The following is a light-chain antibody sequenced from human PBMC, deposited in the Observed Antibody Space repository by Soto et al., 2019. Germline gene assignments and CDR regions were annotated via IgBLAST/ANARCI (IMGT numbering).Light chain of an antibody. CDR1: QSLVFSDGNTY. Sequence: DLVMTQTPLFSPVTLGQPASISCRSNQSLVFSDGNTYLNWLQQRPGQPPRLLIYKVSKRFSGVPDRFSGSGAGTDFTLKISRVEAEDVGVYYCMQATQLRTFGQGTKVEIK. CDR3: MQATQLRT. J-gene: IGKJ1*01. CDR2: KVS. V-gene: IGKV2-24*01.